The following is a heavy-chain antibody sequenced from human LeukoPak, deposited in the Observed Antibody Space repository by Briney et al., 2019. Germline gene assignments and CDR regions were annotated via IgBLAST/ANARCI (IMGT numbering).Heavy chain of an antibody. Sequence: GGSLRLSCAASGFTFSTYSMNWVRQAPGKGLEWVSSISNSNTYIYYADSVKGRFTISRDNAKNSLYLQMDSLRDEDTAVYYCAREDDDWGPNTFDVWGQGTVVTVSS. CDR1: GFTFSTYS. CDR2: ISNSNTYI. D-gene: IGHD7-27*01. V-gene: IGHV3-21*01. J-gene: IGHJ3*01. CDR3: AREDDDWGPNTFDV.